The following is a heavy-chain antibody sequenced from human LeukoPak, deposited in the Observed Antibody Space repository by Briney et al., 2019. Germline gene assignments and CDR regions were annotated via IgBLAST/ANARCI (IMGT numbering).Heavy chain of an antibody. CDR1: GFTFSSYA. J-gene: IGHJ4*02. V-gene: IGHV3-23*01. Sequence: GGSLRLSCAASGFTFSSYAMGWVRQAPGKGLEWVSAITASGGNTYYADSVKGRFTISRDNSKNALCLQVNSLRAEDTAVYYCAKGNGYSYGRYYFDYWGQGTLVTVSS. D-gene: IGHD5-18*01. CDR3: AKGNGYSYGRYYFDY. CDR2: ITASGGNT.